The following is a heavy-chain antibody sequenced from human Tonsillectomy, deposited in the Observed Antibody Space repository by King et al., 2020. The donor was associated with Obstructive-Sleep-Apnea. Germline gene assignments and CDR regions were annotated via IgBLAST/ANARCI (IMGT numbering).Heavy chain of an antibody. CDR1: GGSFSGYY. CDR2: INHSGST. CDR3: ARGDTMIVVVTPDAFDI. V-gene: IGHV4-34*01. Sequence: VQLQQWGAGLLKPSETLSLTCAVYGGSFSGYYWSWIRQPPGKGLEWIGEINHSGSTNYNPSLKSRVTISVDTSKNQFSLTLSSVTAADTAVYYCARGDTMIVVVTPDAFDIWGRGTMVTVSS. D-gene: IGHD3-22*01. J-gene: IGHJ3*02.